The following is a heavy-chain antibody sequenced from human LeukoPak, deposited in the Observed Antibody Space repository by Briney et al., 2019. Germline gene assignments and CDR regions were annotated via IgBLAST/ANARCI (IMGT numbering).Heavy chain of an antibody. Sequence: SETLSLTCAVSGGSFSGYYWSWIRQPPGKGLEWIGEINHSGSTNYNPSLKSRATISVDTSKSQFSLKLSSVAAADTAVYYCARASVVPAAIPRSFDIWGQGTMVTVSS. J-gene: IGHJ3*02. CDR1: GGSFSGYY. CDR2: INHSGST. V-gene: IGHV4-34*01. CDR3: ARASVVPAAIPRSFDI. D-gene: IGHD2-2*02.